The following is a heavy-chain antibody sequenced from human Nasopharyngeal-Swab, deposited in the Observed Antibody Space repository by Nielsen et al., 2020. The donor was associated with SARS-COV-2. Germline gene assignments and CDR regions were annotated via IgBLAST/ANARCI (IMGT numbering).Heavy chain of an antibody. V-gene: IGHV4-34*01. CDR2: INHSGST. CDR1: GGSFSGYY. Sequence: SETLSLTCAVYGGSFSGYYWSWIRQPPGKGLEWIGEINHSGSTNYNPSLKGRVTISVDTSKNQFSLKLSSVTAADTAVYYCARDLIAVAGSPGWGQGTLVTVSS. J-gene: IGHJ4*02. D-gene: IGHD6-19*01. CDR3: ARDLIAVAGSPG.